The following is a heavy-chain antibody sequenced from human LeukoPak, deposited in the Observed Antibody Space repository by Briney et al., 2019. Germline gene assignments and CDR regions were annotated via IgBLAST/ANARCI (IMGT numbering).Heavy chain of an antibody. CDR1: GYTFTGYY. D-gene: IGHD2-2*01. J-gene: IGHJ4*02. Sequence: ASVKVSCKASGYTFTGYYMHWVRQAPGQGLEWMGWINPNSGGTNYPQKFQGRVTMTRDTSISTAYMELSSLRSDDTAVYYCARHARKRLTSNWDFWGQGTLVTVSS. CDR2: INPNSGGT. V-gene: IGHV1-2*02. CDR3: ARHARKRLTSNWDF.